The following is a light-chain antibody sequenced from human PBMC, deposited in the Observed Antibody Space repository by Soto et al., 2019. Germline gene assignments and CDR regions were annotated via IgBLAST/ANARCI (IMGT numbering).Light chain of an antibody. Sequence: SYELTQPPSVSVAPGKTARITCGGNNIGSKSVHWYQQKPGQAPVLVIYYDSDRPSGIPERFSGSNSGNTATLTISRVEDGDEADYYCQVWDSSSDPPVVFGGGTKRTVL. CDR3: QVWDSSSDPPVV. J-gene: IGLJ2*01. CDR1: NIGSKS. CDR2: YDS. V-gene: IGLV3-21*04.